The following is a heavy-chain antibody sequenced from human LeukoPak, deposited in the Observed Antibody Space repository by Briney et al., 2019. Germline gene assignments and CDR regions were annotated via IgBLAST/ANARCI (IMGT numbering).Heavy chain of an antibody. D-gene: IGHD2-15*01. CDR3: ARGAYCSGSCPGAFDI. Sequence: AGSLRLSCAASGFTFSTDAMYWVRQAPAKGLEWVSITWYDGSNKFYADCVNGGFTYSRDNSKHALYLQMNGLRAEDTAVYYCARGAYCSGSCPGAFDIWGQGTMVTVSS. V-gene: IGHV3-33*01. J-gene: IGHJ3*02. CDR2: TWYDGSNK. CDR1: GFTFSTDA.